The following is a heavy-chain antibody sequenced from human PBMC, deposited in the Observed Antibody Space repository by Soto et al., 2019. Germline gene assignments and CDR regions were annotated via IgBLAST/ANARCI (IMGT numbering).Heavy chain of an antibody. Sequence: QVRLVQSGAEVKEPGASVRVSCKASGYTFTSYDINWVRQATGQGLEWMGWMNPESRNTGYAQKFQGRVTMPRDTSISTAYMELTSLRSEDTAVYYCARFVRHQLPTIDFWGQGTVVTVSS. CDR2: MNPESRNT. D-gene: IGHD2-2*01. CDR1: GYTFTSYD. J-gene: IGHJ4*02. CDR3: ARFVRHQLPTIDF. V-gene: IGHV1-8*01.